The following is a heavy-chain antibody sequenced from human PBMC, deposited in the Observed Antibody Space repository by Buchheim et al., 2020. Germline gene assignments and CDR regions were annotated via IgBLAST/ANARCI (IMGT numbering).Heavy chain of an antibody. V-gene: IGHV3-7*01. Sequence: EVQLVESGGGLVQPGGSLRLSCAASGFTFSSYWMSWVRPAPGKGLEWVANIKQNGSEKYYVDSVKGRFTISRDNAKNSLYLPMNSLRAEDTAVYYCARPDYGDYVGSFDYWGQGTL. CDR2: IKQNGSEK. D-gene: IGHD4-17*01. CDR3: ARPDYGDYVGSFDY. CDR1: GFTFSSYW. J-gene: IGHJ4*02.